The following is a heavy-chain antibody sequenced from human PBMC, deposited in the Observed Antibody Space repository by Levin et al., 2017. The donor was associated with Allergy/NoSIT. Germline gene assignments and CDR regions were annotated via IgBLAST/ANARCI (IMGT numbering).Heavy chain of an antibody. CDR3: ARGPGGGHSYWFDT. D-gene: IGHD4-23*01. J-gene: IGHJ5*02. V-gene: IGHV3-7*01. Sequence: GGSLRLSCAASGFTFSNYWIMWVRRAPGKGLEWVASIKEDGSEKYYVDSVKGRFTMSRDNTKNSQYLQMNSLRAEDTAVYYCARGPGGGHSYWFDTWGQGTLVTVSS. CDR2: IKEDGSEK. CDR1: GFTFSNYW.